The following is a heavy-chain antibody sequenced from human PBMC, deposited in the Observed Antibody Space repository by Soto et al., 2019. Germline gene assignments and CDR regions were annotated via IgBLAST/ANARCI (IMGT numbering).Heavy chain of an antibody. D-gene: IGHD2-15*01. CDR1: GFTASSHY. CDR3: SRDDVYCSGGSCYGVPRDV. Sequence: VQLVESGGDLVQPGGSLRLSCAAFGFTASSHYMNWVRQAPGKGLEWVSLIQSGGSTFYADSVKGRFTISRDNSKNTLFLQMNSLRVEDTARYYCSRDDVYCSGGSCYGVPRDVWGRGTTVTVSS. CDR2: IQSGGST. V-gene: IGHV3-66*01. J-gene: IGHJ6*04.